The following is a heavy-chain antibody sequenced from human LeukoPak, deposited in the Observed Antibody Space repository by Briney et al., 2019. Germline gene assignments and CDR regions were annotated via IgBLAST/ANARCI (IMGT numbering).Heavy chain of an antibody. J-gene: IGHJ4*02. D-gene: IGHD3-22*01. V-gene: IGHV1-18*01. CDR3: ARGDPSVPFHYYDSSGGFDY. CDR2: ISAYNGNT. Sequence: GASVKVSCKASGYTFTSYGISWVRQAPGQGLEWMGWISAYNGNTNYAQKLQGRVTMTTDTSTSTAYMELRSLRSDDTAVYYCARGDPSVPFHYYDSSGGFDYWGQGTLVTVSS. CDR1: GYTFTSYG.